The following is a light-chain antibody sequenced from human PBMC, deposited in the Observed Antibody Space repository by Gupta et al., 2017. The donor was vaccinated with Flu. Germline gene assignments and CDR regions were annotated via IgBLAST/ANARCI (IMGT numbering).Light chain of an antibody. V-gene: IGKV1-5*03. CDR3: QRYNGDKS. CDR2: KAS. J-gene: IGKJ1*01. CDR1: HSISTW. Sequence: DIQMTQSPSTLSASVGDRVTITCRASHSISTWLAWYQQKPGKAPTLLIYKASILNDGVPSRFSGSGSGTDFTLTISSLQPEDFATYYCQRYNGDKSFGQGTKVDMK.